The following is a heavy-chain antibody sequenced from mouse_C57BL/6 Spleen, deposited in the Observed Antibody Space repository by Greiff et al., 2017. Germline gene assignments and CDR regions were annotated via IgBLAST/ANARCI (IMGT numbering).Heavy chain of an antibody. CDR2: INPNYGTT. Sequence: VQLKQSGPELVKPGASVKISCKASGYSFTDYNMNWVKQSNGKSLEWIGVINPNYGTTSYNQKFKGKATLTVDQSSSTAYMQLNSLTSEDSAVYYCIYYYGSSSLYFDYWGQGTTLTVSS. J-gene: IGHJ2*01. D-gene: IGHD1-1*01. CDR3: IYYYGSSSLYFDY. V-gene: IGHV1-39*01. CDR1: GYSFTDYN.